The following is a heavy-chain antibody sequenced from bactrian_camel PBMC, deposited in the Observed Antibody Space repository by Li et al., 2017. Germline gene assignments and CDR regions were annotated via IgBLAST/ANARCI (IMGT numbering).Heavy chain of an antibody. V-gene: IGHV3S31*01. D-gene: IGHD1*01. CDR3: TQGIYYAPIGDIYRHQ. CDR1: GFRFNHTA. J-gene: IGHJ4*01. CDR2: INSGGGST. Sequence: VQLVESGGGLVQPGGSLRLSCATSGFRFNHTAMSWARQAPGKELEWVSGINSGGGSTYYLDSVKGRFTTSRDNNRNTLYLQLNSLRTEDTAMYFCTQGIYYAPIGDIYRHQRGQGTQVTVS.